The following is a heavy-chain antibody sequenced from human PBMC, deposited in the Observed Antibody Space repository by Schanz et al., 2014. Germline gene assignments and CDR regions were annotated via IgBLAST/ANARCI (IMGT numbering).Heavy chain of an antibody. V-gene: IGHV3-7*05. CDR2: IKHDGSVK. CDR3: ARNRGSGGQNWYFDL. Sequence: VQVVQSGGGLVKPGGSLRLSCAASGFVFGDYYMTWIRQAPGKGPEWVANIKHDGSVKDYVDSVEGRFTISRDNTKNSLFLQLNSLRADDTAVYYCARNRGSGGQNWYFDLWGRGTLVTVSS. J-gene: IGHJ2*01. D-gene: IGHD1-26*01. CDR1: GFVFGDYY.